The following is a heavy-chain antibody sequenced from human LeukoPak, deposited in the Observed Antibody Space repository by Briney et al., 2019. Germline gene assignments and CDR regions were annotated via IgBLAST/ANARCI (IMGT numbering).Heavy chain of an antibody. CDR3: AAIIAVAGIPLCDP. D-gene: IGHD6-19*01. Sequence: PGGSLRLSCAASGFTFSSYWMHWVRQAPGKGLVWVSRINSDGSLTRYADSVKGRFTISRDNAKNTLYLQMNSLRAKDTAVYYCAAIIAVAGIPLCDPWGQGTLVTVSS. J-gene: IGHJ5*02. V-gene: IGHV3-74*01. CDR1: GFTFSSYW. CDR2: INSDGSLT.